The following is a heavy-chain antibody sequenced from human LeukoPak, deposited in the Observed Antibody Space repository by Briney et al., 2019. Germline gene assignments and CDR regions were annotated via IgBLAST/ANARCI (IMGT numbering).Heavy chain of an antibody. V-gene: IGHV3-33*01. CDR2: IWYDGGNK. D-gene: IGHD2-15*01. J-gene: IGHJ4*02. CDR1: GFTFRSFG. Sequence: GGSLRLSCAASGFTFRSFGFHWVRQAPGKGLEWVAVIWYDGGNKYYADSVKGRFTFSRDNSKNTVYLEMNSLRAEDTAVYYCTRAGQGSVLDYWGQGTLVTVSS. CDR3: TRAGQGSVLDY.